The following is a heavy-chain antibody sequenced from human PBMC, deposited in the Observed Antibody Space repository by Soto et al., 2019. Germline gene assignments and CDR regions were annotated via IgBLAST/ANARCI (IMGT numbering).Heavy chain of an antibody. CDR1: GGSFSGYY. D-gene: IGHD3-3*01. CDR2: INHSGST. Sequence: KPSETLSLTCAVYGGSFSGYYWSWIRQPPGKGLEWIGEINHSGSTNYNPSLKSRVTISVDTSKNQFSLKLSSVTAADTAVYYCARGRTRDYDFWSGYYKGYYYGMDVWGQGTTVTVSS. J-gene: IGHJ6*02. CDR3: ARGRTRDYDFWSGYYKGYYYGMDV. V-gene: IGHV4-34*01.